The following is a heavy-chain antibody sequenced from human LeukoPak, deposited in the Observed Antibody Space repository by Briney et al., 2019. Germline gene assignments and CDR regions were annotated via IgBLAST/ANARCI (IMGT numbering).Heavy chain of an antibody. J-gene: IGHJ4*02. CDR2: ISSSGGDT. CDR3: AKDLKAVLFAYFDY. Sequence: PGGSLRLSCAASGFTLSSYAMSWVRQAPGKGLEWVSAISSSGGDTYYADSVKGRFTMSRDMAKDTLYLQMNSLRAEDTAVYYCAKDLKAVLFAYFDYWGQGILVTVSS. V-gene: IGHV3-23*01. D-gene: IGHD3-16*01. CDR1: GFTLSSYA.